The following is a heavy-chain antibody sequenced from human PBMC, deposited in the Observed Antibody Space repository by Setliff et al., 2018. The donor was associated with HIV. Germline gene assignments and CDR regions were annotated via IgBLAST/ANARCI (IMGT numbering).Heavy chain of an antibody. CDR1: GFTFNNYD. V-gene: IGHV3-30*02. CDR2: IRYDGSNK. J-gene: IGHJ6*04. Sequence: GGSLRLSCAASGFTFNNYDMHWVRQAPGKGLEWVALIRYDGSNKNYADSVKGRFTISRDNSKNTLYLQMNSLRAEDTAVYYCAKAGASYFGVYVWGKGTTVTVSS. D-gene: IGHD3-9*01. CDR3: AKAGASYFGVYV.